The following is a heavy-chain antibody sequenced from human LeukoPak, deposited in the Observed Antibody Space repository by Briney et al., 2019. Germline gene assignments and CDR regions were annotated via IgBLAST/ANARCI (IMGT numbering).Heavy chain of an antibody. V-gene: IGHV3-7*01. D-gene: IGHD1-1*01. Sequence: GGSLRLSCAASGFTFSSYWMSWVRQAPGKGLEWVAKINQDGSEKYYVDSVMGRFTISRDNAKISLYLQMSSLRAEDTAVYYCARDTAGNDYWGQGTLVTVSS. J-gene: IGHJ4*02. CDR1: GFTFSSYW. CDR3: ARDTAGNDY. CDR2: INQDGSEK.